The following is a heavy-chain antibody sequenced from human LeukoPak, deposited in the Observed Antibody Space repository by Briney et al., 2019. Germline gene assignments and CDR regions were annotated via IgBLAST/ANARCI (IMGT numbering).Heavy chain of an antibody. CDR1: GFKSDDYG. Sequence: GGSLRLSCAASGFKSDDYGMSWVRQAPGKGLEWVSGISWNGGNTGYADSVKGRFTISRDNAKNSLFLQVNSLSADDTAFYYCAREGIYCVNGVCYLDYWGQGTLVTVSS. J-gene: IGHJ4*02. V-gene: IGHV3-20*04. CDR3: AREGIYCVNGVCYLDY. CDR2: ISWNGGNT. D-gene: IGHD2-8*01.